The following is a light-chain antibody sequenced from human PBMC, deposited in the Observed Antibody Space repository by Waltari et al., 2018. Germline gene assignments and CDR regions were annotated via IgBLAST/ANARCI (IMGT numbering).Light chain of an antibody. CDR3: QQYKDYPYT. J-gene: IGKJ2*01. CDR2: RAT. V-gene: IGKV1-5*03. CDR1: DNIGNW. Sequence: DIRMTQSPSTLSASVGDRVTITCRASDNIGNWLAWYQHRAGKAPNLLISRATVLESGVPSRFGGSGSGTDFTLSITSLQPGDFASFYCQQYKDYPYTFGQGTKLEI.